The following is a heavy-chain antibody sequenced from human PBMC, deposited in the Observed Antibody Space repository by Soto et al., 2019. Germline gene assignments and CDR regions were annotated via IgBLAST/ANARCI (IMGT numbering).Heavy chain of an antibody. CDR1: GGSVSSESYY. CDR3: ARERGDSHWIDP. Sequence: SETLSLTCSVSGGSVSSESYYWSWIRQTPGKGLEWIGNVENSGSTKYNPSLKSRVTISVDTSKNQFSLKLSSVTGADTAVYYCARERGDSHWIDPWGQGTTVTVSS. D-gene: IGHD2-21*01. J-gene: IGHJ5*02. V-gene: IGHV4-61*01. CDR2: VENSGST.